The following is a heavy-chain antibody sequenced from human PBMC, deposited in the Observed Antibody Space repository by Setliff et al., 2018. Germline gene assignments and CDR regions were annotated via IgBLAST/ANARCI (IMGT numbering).Heavy chain of an antibody. CDR1: GYTFISYD. CDR2: INPNSGDT. Sequence: GASVKVSCKASGYTFISYDISWVRQAPGQGLEWMGWINPNSGDTNYEEKFQGRVTMTRDTSISTAYMELSRLRSDDTVVYYCATGGFSGYDLDYWGQGTLVTVYS. J-gene: IGHJ4*02. D-gene: IGHD5-12*01. V-gene: IGHV1-2*02. CDR3: ATGGFSGYDLDY.